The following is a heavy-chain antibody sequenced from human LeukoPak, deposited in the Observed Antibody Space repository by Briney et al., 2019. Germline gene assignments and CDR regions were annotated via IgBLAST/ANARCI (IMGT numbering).Heavy chain of an antibody. D-gene: IGHD3-3*02. CDR3: ASCILGVVIFHY. CDR2: IYHSGST. J-gene: IGHJ4*02. CDR1: GYSISSGYY. V-gene: IGHV4-38-2*02. Sequence: SETLSLTCTVSGYSISSGYYWGWLRQPPGKGLEWIGSIYHSGSTYYNPSLKSRVTISVDTSKNQFSLKLSTVTAADTAVYYCASCILGVVIFHYWGQGTLVTVSP.